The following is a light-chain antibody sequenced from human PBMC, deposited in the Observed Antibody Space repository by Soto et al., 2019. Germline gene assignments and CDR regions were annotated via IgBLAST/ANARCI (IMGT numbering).Light chain of an antibody. Sequence: QSVLTQPASVSGSPGQSITISCTGTSSDVGSYNYVSWYQQHPGKAPKLMIYEVNNRPSGVSNRFSGSKSGNTASLTISGVQAEDEAHYYCSSYRRISTRVFGGGTQLTVL. CDR3: SSYRRISTRV. J-gene: IGLJ7*01. CDR1: SSDVGSYNY. V-gene: IGLV2-14*01. CDR2: EVN.